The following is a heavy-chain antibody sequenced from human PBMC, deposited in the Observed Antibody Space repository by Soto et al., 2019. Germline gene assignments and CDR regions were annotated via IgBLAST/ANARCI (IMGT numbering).Heavy chain of an antibody. J-gene: IGHJ4*02. D-gene: IGHD6-13*01. CDR1: GGSFSGYY. CDR2: INHSGST. CDR3: ARGRVAAAGTPFDY. Sequence: QVQLQQWGAGLLKPSETLSLTCAVYGGSFSGYYWSWIRQPPGKGLEWIGEINHSGSTNYNPSLKSRVTISVDTSKHQFSLKLSSVTAADTAVYYCARGRVAAAGTPFDYWGQGTLVTVSS. V-gene: IGHV4-34*01.